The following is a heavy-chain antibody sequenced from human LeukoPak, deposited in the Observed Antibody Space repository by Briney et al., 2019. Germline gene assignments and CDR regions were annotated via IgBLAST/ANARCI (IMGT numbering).Heavy chain of an antibody. D-gene: IGHD5-18*01. CDR3: ARGLRYSYGYHY. V-gene: IGHV4-4*07. J-gene: IGHJ4*02. CDR1: GDSISHYY. Sequence: TSETLSLTCTVSGDSISHYYWNWIRQPAGKGLEWIGRIYSSGTTHNNPSLKSRVTISVDTSKNQFSLKLSSVTAADTAVYYCARGLRYSYGYHYWGQGTLVTVSS. CDR2: IYSSGTT.